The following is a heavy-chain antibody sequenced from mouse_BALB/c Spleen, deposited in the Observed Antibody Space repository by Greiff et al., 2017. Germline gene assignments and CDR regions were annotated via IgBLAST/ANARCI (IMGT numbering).Heavy chain of an antibody. D-gene: IGHD1-2*01. CDR1: GFSLTSYG. CDR2: IWAGGST. CDR3: ARHYYGYFDY. Sequence: VKLQQSGPGLVAPSQSLSITCTVSGFSLTSYGVHWVRQPPGKGLEWLGVIWAGGSTNYNSALMSRLSISKDNSKSQVFLKMNSLQTDDTAMYYCARHYYGYFDYWGQGTTLTVYS. V-gene: IGHV2-9*02. J-gene: IGHJ2*01.